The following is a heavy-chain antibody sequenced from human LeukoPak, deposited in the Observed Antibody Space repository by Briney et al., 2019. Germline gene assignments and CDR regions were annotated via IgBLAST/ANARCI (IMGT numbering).Heavy chain of an antibody. CDR1: GFTFSSYA. CDR3: AKSRLSGINDAFDI. V-gene: IGHV3-23*01. Sequence: GGSLRLSCAASGFTFSSYAMSWVRQAPGKGLEWVSAISGSGGSTYYADSVKGRFTISRDNSKNTVHLQMKSLRAEDTAVYYCAKSRLSGINDAFDIWGQGTMVTVPS. J-gene: IGHJ3*02. CDR2: ISGSGGST. D-gene: IGHD3-3*01.